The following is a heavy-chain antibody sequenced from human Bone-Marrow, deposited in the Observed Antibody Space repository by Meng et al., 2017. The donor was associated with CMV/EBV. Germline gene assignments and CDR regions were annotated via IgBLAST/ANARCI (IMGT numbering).Heavy chain of an antibody. Sequence: GGFLKILCAAPGFTFSSYIKNWVRQAPGRGLEWVSSISSGSSYIYHADAVRGRFTISRDNAKNSLYLLMNSLRAEDTAVYYCARDSTVGATGLIAFDIWGQGTMVTVSS. V-gene: IGHV3-21*01. CDR2: ISSGSSYI. CDR1: GFTFSSYI. D-gene: IGHD1-26*01. CDR3: ARDSTVGATGLIAFDI. J-gene: IGHJ3*02.